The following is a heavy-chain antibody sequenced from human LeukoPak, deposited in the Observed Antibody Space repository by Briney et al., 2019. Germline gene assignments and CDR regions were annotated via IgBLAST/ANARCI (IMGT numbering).Heavy chain of an antibody. CDR1: GFSFSSYA. CDR3: AKWPEGAMDYFDY. CDR2: ISGDGTRT. D-gene: IGHD3-16*01. V-gene: IGHV3-23*01. Sequence: GGSLRLSCAASGFSFSSYAMTWARQAPVKGLEWVSAISGDGTRTYYADSVKGRFTISRDNSKNTLYLEMSSLRVEDTAIYYFAKWPEGAMDYFDYWGQGTLVTVSS. J-gene: IGHJ4*02.